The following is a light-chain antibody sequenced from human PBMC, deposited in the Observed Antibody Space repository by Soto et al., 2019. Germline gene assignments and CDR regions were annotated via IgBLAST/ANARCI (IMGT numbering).Light chain of an antibody. V-gene: IGKV1-12*01. CDR3: QQANGFPKFT. J-gene: IGKJ3*01. Sequence: DIQMTQSPSSVSASVGDRVTITCRASQGIGNWLAWYQQTPGKAPRLLIYAASSLQRGVPSRFSGSGSGTEFTLTISGLQPEDFATYYCQQANGFPKFTFGPGTKVDVK. CDR1: QGIGNW. CDR2: AAS.